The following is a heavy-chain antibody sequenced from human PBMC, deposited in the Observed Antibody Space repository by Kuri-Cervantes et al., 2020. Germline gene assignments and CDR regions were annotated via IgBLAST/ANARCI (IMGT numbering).Heavy chain of an antibody. V-gene: IGHV1-58*01. D-gene: IGHD3-22*01. CDR2: IVVGSGNT. J-gene: IGHJ4*02. Sequence: SVQVSCKASGFTFTSSAVQWVRQARGQRLEWIGWIVVGSGNTNYAQKFQERVTITRDMSTSTAYMELSSLRSEDTAVYYCVLAYSSGYSYYFDYWGQGTLVTVSS. CDR3: VLAYSSGYSYYFDY. CDR1: GFTFTSSA.